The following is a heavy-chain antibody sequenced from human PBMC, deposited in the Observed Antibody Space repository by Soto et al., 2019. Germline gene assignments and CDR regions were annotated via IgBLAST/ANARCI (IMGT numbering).Heavy chain of an antibody. CDR1: GASISSGGYY. CDR2: IYDSGIT. J-gene: IGHJ4*02. V-gene: IGHV4-31*03. D-gene: IGHD2-8*01. CDR3: ASDQGVE. Sequence: QVQLQESGPGLVKPSQTLSLTCTVSGASISSGGYYWSWIRQLPGKGLEWIGYIYDSGITNYKSSLKSRITVSIDTSKNQFSLKLTSVTAADTAVYYCASDQGVEWGQGILVTVSS.